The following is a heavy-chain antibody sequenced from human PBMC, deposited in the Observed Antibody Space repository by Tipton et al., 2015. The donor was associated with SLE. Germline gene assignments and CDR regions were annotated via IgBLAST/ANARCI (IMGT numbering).Heavy chain of an antibody. Sequence: TLSLTCAVYGGSFSGYYWSWIRQPPGKGLEWIGEINHSGSTNYNPSLKSRVTISVDTSKNQFSLKLSSVTAADTAVYYCARARYSSGWFDPWGQGTLVTVSS. CDR3: ARARYSSGWFDP. CDR2: INHSGST. CDR1: GGSFSGYY. J-gene: IGHJ5*02. V-gene: IGHV4-34*01. D-gene: IGHD6-25*01.